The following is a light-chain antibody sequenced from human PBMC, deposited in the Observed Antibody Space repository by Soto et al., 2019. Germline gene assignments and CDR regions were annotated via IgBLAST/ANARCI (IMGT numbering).Light chain of an antibody. Sequence: QSVLTQPPSESGAPGQRVTISCSGSSSNIGSNSVNWYQQVAGTAPKLLIYGNNQRPSGVPHRFSDSKSGTSASLAISGLQSEDEADYYCSTRDDSLDGVVFGGGTKVTVL. CDR3: STRDDSLDGVV. CDR1: SSNIGSNS. CDR2: GNN. J-gene: IGLJ2*01. V-gene: IGLV1-44*01.